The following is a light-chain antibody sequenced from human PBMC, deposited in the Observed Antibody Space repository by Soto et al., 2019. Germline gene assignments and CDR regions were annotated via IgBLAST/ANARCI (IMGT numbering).Light chain of an antibody. CDR2: DVS. Sequence: QSALTQPRSVSGSPGQSVTITCTVTRSDVGGYNYVSWYQQHPGKAPKLMIYDVSKRPSGVPDRFSGSKSGNTASLTISGLQAEDEADYYCCSYAGSYTWVFGTGTKVTVL. CDR1: RSDVGGYNY. J-gene: IGLJ1*01. CDR3: CSYAGSYTWV. V-gene: IGLV2-11*01.